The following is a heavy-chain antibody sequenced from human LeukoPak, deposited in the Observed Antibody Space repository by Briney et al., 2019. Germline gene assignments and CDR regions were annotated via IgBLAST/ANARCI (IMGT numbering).Heavy chain of an antibody. CDR1: GYTFTIYG. CDR3: ARDRSEGNRVPAASDY. D-gene: IGHD2-2*01. V-gene: IGHV1-18*04. J-gene: IGHJ4*02. CDR2: ISAYNGNT. Sequence: ASVKVSFKASGYTFTIYGISWVRQAPGQGLEWKGWISAYNGNTNYARKLQGRVTMTTDTSTSTAYMELRSLRSDDTAVYYCARDRSEGNRVPAASDYWGQGTLVTVSS.